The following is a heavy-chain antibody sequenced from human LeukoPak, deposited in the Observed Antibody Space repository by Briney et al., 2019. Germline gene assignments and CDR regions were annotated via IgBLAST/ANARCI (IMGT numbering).Heavy chain of an antibody. J-gene: IGHJ4*02. V-gene: IGHV4-39*07. Sequence: PSETLSLTCTVSGGSISSSSYYWSWIRQPPGKGLEWIGEINHSGSTNYNPSLKSRVTISVDTSKNQFSLKLSSVTAADTAVYYCARVSTVTTLVRRGAAAIDYWGQGTLVTVSS. D-gene: IGHD4-17*01. CDR1: GGSISSSSYY. CDR3: ARVSTVTTLVRRGAAAIDY. CDR2: INHSGST.